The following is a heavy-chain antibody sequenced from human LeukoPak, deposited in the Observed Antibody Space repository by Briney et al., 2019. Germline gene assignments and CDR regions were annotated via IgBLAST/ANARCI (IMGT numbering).Heavy chain of an antibody. CDR3: ASSTYYYDSSGYYWGILGY. V-gene: IGHV1-8*01. J-gene: IGHJ4*02. D-gene: IGHD3-22*01. CDR2: MNPNSGNT. Sequence: GASVKVSCKASGYTFTSYDINWVRQATGQGLEWMGWMNPNSGNTGYAQKFQGRVTMTRNTSISTAYMELSSLRSEDTAVCYCASSTYYYDSSGYYWGILGYWGQGTLVTVSS. CDR1: GYTFTSYD.